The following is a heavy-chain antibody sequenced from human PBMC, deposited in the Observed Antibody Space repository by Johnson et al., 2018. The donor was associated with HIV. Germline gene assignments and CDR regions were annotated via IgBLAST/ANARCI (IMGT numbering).Heavy chain of an antibody. J-gene: IGHJ3*02. CDR1: GFSVSSNF. V-gene: IGHV3-20*04. CDR3: ARSYYDSSGYYHDAFDI. Sequence: VQLVESGGVLVQPGGSLRLSCAAHGFSVSSNFMSWVRQAPGKGLEWVAGISWNGGSNGYADSVKGRFTISRDNSKNSLYLQMNSLRAEDTALYYCARSYYDSSGYYHDAFDIWGQGTMVTVSS. CDR2: ISWNGGSN. D-gene: IGHD3-22*01.